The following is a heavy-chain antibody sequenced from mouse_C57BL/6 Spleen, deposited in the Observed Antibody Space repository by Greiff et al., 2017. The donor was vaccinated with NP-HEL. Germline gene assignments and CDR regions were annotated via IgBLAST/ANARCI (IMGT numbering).Heavy chain of an antibody. V-gene: IGHV1-52*01. CDR1: GYTFTSYW. Sequence: QVQLQQPGAELVRPGSSVKLSCKASGYTFTSYWMQWVKQRPIQGLEWIGNIDPSDSETHYNQKFKDKATLTVDKSSSTAYMQLSSLTSEDSAVYYCARWGYDWYFGVWGTGTAGTVSS. D-gene: IGHD2-2*01. CDR3: ARWGYDWYFGV. J-gene: IGHJ1*03. CDR2: IDPSDSET.